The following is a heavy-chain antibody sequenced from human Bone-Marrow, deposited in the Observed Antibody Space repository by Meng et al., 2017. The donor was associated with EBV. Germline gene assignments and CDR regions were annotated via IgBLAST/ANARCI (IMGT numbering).Heavy chain of an antibody. Sequence: VQLVESGGGLLKHGGSLTLACAASGFTFSDYYMGWIRQAPGKGLEWVSYISSSGSTIYYADSVKGRFTISRDNAKNTVYLQMNNLRADDTAVYYCAKDCFGDKDSWGQGTLVTVSS. V-gene: IGHV3-11*04. CDR2: ISSSGSTI. CDR3: AKDCFGDKDS. J-gene: IGHJ4*02. D-gene: IGHD2-21*01. CDR1: GFTFSDYY.